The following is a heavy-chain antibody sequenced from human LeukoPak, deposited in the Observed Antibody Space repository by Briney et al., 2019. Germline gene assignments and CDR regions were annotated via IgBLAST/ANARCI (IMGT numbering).Heavy chain of an antibody. CDR1: GYTFTSYY. CDR2: INPSGGST. V-gene: IGHV1-46*01. CDR3: ARDGWEGATTTFYYYYYGMDV. D-gene: IGHD1-26*01. Sequence: ASATVSFKASGYTFTSYYMHWVRQAPGQGLEWMGIINPSGGSTSYAQKFQGRVTMTRDTSTSTVYMELSSLRSEDTAVYYCARDGWEGATTTFYYYYYGMDVWGQGTTVTVSS. J-gene: IGHJ6*02.